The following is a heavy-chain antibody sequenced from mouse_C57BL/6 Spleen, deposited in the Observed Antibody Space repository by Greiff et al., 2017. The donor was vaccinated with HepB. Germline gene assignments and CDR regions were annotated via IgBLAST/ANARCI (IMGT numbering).Heavy chain of an antibody. CDR2: FYPGSGSI. CDR1: GYTFTEYT. D-gene: IGHD2-4*01. V-gene: IGHV1-62-2*01. CDR3: ASQIYYDYYVDYAMDY. Sequence: VQLQQSGAELVKPGASVKLSCKASGYTFTEYTIHWVKQRSGQGLEWIGWFYPGSGSIKYTEKFKDKATLTADNSSSTVYMELSRLTSEDSSVYFCASQIYYDYYVDYAMDYWGQGTSVTVSS. J-gene: IGHJ4*01.